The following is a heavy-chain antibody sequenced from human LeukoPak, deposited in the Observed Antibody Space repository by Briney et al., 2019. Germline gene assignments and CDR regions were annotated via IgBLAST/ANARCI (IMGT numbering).Heavy chain of an antibody. CDR2: ISSSGITI. J-gene: IGHJ4*02. CDR3: AKALADHYGVFDY. CDR1: GFTFSSYS. Sequence: GGSLRLSCEASGFTFSSYSVSWVRQAPGKGPQWVSYISSSGITIYHADSVKGRFTISRDNAKNSLFLQMSSLRDEDTAVYYCAKALADHYGVFDYWGQGTLVTVSP. D-gene: IGHD4-17*01. V-gene: IGHV3-48*02.